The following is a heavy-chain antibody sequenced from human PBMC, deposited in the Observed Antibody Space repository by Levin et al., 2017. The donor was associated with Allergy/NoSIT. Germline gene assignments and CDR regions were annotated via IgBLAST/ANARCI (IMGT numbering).Heavy chain of an antibody. J-gene: IGHJ4*02. CDR2: IRSKANTYAT. CDR1: GFSFSGSA. V-gene: IGHV3-73*01. Sequence: QAGGSLRLSCAASGFSFSGSALHWVRQASGKGLEWVGRIRSKANTYATAYAASVKGRFTISRDDSKNTAYLQMNSLKTEDTAVYYCASRPPDKYDGSGYHFEYWGQGTLVTVSS. D-gene: IGHD3-22*01. CDR3: ASRPPDKYDGSGYHFEY.